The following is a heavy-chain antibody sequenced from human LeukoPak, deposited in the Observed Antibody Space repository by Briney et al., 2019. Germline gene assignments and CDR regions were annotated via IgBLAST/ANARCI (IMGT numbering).Heavy chain of an antibody. D-gene: IGHD3-22*01. CDR1: GGTISSYA. V-gene: IGHV1-69*05. J-gene: IGHJ5*02. CDR2: IIPIFGTA. CDR3: ASNYDSSGYYYRT. Sequence: SVKVSCKASGGTISSYAISWVRQAPGQGLEWMGRIIPIFGTANYAQKFQGRVTITTDESTSTAYMELSSLRSEDTAVYYCASNYDSSGYYYRTWGQGTLVTVSS.